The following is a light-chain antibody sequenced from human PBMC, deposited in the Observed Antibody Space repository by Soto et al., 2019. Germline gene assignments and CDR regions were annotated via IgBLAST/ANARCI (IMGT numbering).Light chain of an antibody. Sequence: QSVLTQPPSASGTPGQRVTFSCSGSSSNIESNTVNWYQQLPGTAPKLLIYRSNQRPSGVPDRFSASKSGTSASLAISGLQSEDEADYYCAAWDDSLKDVAFGGGTQLTVL. J-gene: IGLJ7*01. V-gene: IGLV1-44*01. CDR2: RSN. CDR1: SSNIESNT. CDR3: AAWDDSLKDVA.